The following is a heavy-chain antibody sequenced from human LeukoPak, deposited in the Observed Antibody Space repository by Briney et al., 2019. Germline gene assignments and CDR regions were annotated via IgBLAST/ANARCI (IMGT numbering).Heavy chain of an antibody. CDR1: GYTFTSYY. CDR3: ARAGGFLEWLPNFDY. V-gene: IGHV1-46*01. Sequence: GASVKVSCKASGYTFTSYYMHWVRQAPGQGLEWMGIINPSGGSTSYAQKFQGRVTMTRDTSTSTIYMELSSLRAEDTAVYYCARAGGFLEWLPNFDYWGQGTLVTVSS. D-gene: IGHD3-3*01. J-gene: IGHJ4*02. CDR2: INPSGGST.